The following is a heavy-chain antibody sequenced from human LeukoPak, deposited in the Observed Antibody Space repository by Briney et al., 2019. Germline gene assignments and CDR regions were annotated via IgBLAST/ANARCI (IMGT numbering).Heavy chain of an antibody. CDR2: ISSSSSYI. D-gene: IGHD3-22*01. Sequence: GGSLRLSCAASGFTFSSYMMNGLRDAPGKGREGVSSISSSSSYIYYAASVKGRFTISRDNAKNSLYLKMNSLRAEDTAVYYCARDLVSNSGSPPYYMDVWGKGTTVTVSS. CDR3: ARDLVSNSGSPPYYMDV. CDR1: GFTFSSYM. V-gene: IGHV3-21*01. J-gene: IGHJ6*03.